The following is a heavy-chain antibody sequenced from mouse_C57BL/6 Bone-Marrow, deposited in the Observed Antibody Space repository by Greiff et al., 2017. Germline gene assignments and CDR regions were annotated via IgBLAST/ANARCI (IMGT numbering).Heavy chain of an antibody. CDR1: GYTFTDYY. CDR2: IYPGSGNT. J-gene: IGHJ2*01. Sequence: QVQLKQSGAELVRPGASVKLSCKASGYTFTDYYITWVKQRPGQGLEWIARIYPGSGNTYYNEKFKGKATLTAEKSSSTAYMQLSSLTSEDSAVYFCARPHYGSSLDYWGQGTTLTVSS. V-gene: IGHV1-76*01. D-gene: IGHD1-1*01. CDR3: ARPHYGSSLDY.